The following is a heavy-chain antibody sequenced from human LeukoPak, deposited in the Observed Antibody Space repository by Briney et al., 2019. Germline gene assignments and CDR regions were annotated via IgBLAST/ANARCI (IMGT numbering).Heavy chain of an antibody. CDR3: SVSVWELATHPGGSFDY. Sequence: PSQTLSLTCTVSGGLISRIEYYWSWIRQSPVKGLEWLGHIYHTGTTLYSPHLNNRLTVSVDSSRNQFSLTLNSVTAADTAVYCASVSVWELATHPGGSFDYWGRGILVTVSS. CDR2: IYHTGTT. J-gene: IGHJ4*02. D-gene: IGHD1-26*01. V-gene: IGHV4-30-4*01. CDR1: GGLISRIEYY.